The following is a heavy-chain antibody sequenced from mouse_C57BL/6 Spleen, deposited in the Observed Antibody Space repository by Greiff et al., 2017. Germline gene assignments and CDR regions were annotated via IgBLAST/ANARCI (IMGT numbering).Heavy chain of an antibody. CDR2: ISSGSSTI. CDR3: ATHYGSRFDY. CDR1: GFTFSDYG. D-gene: IGHD1-1*01. V-gene: IGHV5-17*01. J-gene: IGHJ2*01. Sequence: EVKLMESGGGLVKPGGSLKLSCAASGFTFSDYGMHWVRQAPEKGLEWVAYISSGSSTIYYADTVKGRFTISRDNAKNTLFLQMTSLRSEDTAMYYCATHYGSRFDYWGQGTTLTVSS.